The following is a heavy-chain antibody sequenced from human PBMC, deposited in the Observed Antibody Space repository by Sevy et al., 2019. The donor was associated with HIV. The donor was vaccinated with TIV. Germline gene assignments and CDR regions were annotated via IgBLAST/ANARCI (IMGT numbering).Heavy chain of an antibody. D-gene: IGHD6-13*01. CDR3: TRWKAAQSIFGY. CDR1: GFTFGDYC. Sequence: GGSLRLSCTASGFTFGDYCMSWVRQAPGKGLEWVAFLKSDVYGGTVDHAASVRGRFVISRDDSKTIAYLQMNDLKNEDTGVYYCTRWKAAQSIFGYWGQGALVTVSS. V-gene: IGHV3-49*04. J-gene: IGHJ4*02. CDR2: LKSDVYGGTV.